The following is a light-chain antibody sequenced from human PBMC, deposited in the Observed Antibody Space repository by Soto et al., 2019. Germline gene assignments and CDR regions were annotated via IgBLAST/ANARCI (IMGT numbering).Light chain of an antibody. Sequence: EIVLTQSPATLSLSPGGRATLSCRASQSVSSYLAWYQQKPGQAPRLLIYDASNRATGIPARFSGSGSGTDFTLTISSLEPEDFAVYYCRQCSNWPLTFGGGTKGEIK. CDR3: RQCSNWPLT. J-gene: IGKJ4*01. V-gene: IGKV3-11*01. CDR2: DAS. CDR1: QSVSSY.